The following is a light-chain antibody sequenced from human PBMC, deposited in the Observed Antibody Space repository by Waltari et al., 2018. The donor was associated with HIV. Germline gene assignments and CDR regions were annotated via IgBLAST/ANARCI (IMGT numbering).Light chain of an antibody. CDR3: QQSYTSWT. J-gene: IGKJ1*01. V-gene: IGKV1-39*01. Sequence: DIQMTQSPSSLSASVGDRVTFTCRASQNINNYLNWYQQKPGQAPNLLIYAASNLQSGVPSRFSGSGSGTDFTLTISSLQPEDFATYFCQQSYTSWTFGQGTKVEVK. CDR1: QNINNY. CDR2: AAS.